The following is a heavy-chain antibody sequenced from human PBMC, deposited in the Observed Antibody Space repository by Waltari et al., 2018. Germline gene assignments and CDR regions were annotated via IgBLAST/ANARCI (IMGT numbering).Heavy chain of an antibody. CDR1: GYTFNDFY. J-gene: IGHJ4*02. Sequence: QVQLVQSGAEVKKPGASMKVSCKASGYTFNDFYIHWVRLTPGQGLEWMGWSSPFRVGTSLSQSFQGRVTMTRDTAISTIYLELSSLRSDDTAIYYCARDAGGIAAADTSHFDSWGQGTLVTVSS. CDR3: ARDAGGIAAADTSHFDS. CDR2: SSPFRVGT. D-gene: IGHD6-13*01. V-gene: IGHV1-2*02.